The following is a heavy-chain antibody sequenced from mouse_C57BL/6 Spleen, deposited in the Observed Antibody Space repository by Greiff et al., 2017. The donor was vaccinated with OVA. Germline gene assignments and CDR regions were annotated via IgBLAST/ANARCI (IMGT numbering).Heavy chain of an antibody. Sequence: VKLMESGPGLVGPSQSLTFSCTVSGFYLTSYAISWVSQPPGKGLEWLGVICTGGGKTKNSALKSRLGISKDNSKSQVFLKMNSLQTDDTASYYCARAGSYYAMDYWGQGTSVTVSS. CDR3: ARAGSYYAMDY. J-gene: IGHJ4*01. CDR2: ICTGGGK. D-gene: IGHD1-1*02. V-gene: IGHV2-9-1*01. CDR1: GFYLTSYA.